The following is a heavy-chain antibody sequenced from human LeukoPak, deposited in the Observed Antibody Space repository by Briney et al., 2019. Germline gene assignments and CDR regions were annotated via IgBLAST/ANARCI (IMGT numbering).Heavy chain of an antibody. CDR3: ASGPPFLKYFEY. CDR1: GFTFSSYW. V-gene: IGHV3-74*01. Sequence: GGSLRLSCAASGFTFSSYWMHWVRQAPGKGLVWVSRINTDGSHTRYADSVKGRFTISRDDSNNALYLQMHSLRAEDTALYYCASGPPFLKYFEYWGQGTLVTVSS. D-gene: IGHD3-3*01. J-gene: IGHJ4*02. CDR2: INTDGSHT.